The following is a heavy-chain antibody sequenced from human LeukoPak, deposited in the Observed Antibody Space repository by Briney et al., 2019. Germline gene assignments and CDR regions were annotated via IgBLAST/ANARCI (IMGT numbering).Heavy chain of an antibody. CDR2: ISSSSSYI. CDR3: ASAYYDFWSGFVVMEGGMDV. J-gene: IGHJ6*02. CDR1: GFTFSSYS. D-gene: IGHD3-3*01. Sequence: PGGSLRLSCAASGFTFSSYSMNWVRQAPGKGLEWVSSISSSSSYIYYADSVKGRFAISRDNAKNSLYLQMNSLRAEDTAVYYCASAYYDFWSGFVVMEGGMDVWGQGTTVTVSS. V-gene: IGHV3-21*01.